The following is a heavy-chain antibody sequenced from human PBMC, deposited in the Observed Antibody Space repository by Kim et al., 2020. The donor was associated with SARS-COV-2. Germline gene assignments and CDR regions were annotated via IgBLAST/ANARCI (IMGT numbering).Heavy chain of an antibody. V-gene: IGHV3-23*01. CDR3: AKESQGYDSSATNAFDI. Sequence: GGSLRLSCAASGFTFSSYAMSWVRQAPGKGLEWVSAISGSGGSTYYADSVKGRFTISRDNSKNTLYLQMNSLRAEDTAVYYCAKESQGYDSSATNAFDIWGQGTMVTVSS. J-gene: IGHJ3*02. D-gene: IGHD3-22*01. CDR1: GFTFSSYA. CDR2: ISGSGGST.